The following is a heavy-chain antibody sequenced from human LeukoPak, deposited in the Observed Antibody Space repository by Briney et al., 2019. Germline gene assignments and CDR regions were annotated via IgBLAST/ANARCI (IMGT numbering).Heavy chain of an antibody. CDR1: GGTFSSYA. CDR3: ARDLGSEAAADNVGVAFDI. J-gene: IGHJ3*02. Sequence: SVKVSCKASGGTFSSYAISWVRQAPGQGLEWMEGIIPIFGTANYAQKFQGRVTITTDESTSTAYMELSSLRSEDTAVYYCARDLGSEAAADNVGVAFDIWGQGTMVTVSS. V-gene: IGHV1-69*05. D-gene: IGHD6-13*01. CDR2: IIPIFGTA.